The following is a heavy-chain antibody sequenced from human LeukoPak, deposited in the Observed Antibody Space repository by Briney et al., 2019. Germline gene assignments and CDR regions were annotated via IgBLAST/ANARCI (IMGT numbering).Heavy chain of an antibody. CDR1: GITFSSYG. CDR3: AKNGDRGAYCTGGTCYPYFYYYIDV. D-gene: IGHD2-15*01. CDR2: ISSTGGTT. J-gene: IGHJ6*03. Sequence: GGSLRLFRAASGITFSSYGMSWVSQAPGKGLEWVSSISSTGGTTYYADSVKDRFTISRDNSKNTLYLQMNSLRAEDTAIYYCAKNGDRGAYCTGGTCYPYFYYYIDVWGKGTTVTI. V-gene: IGHV3-23*01.